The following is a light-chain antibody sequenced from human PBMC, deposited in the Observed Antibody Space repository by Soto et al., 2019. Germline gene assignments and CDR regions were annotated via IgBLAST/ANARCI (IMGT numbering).Light chain of an antibody. Sequence: EIVLTQSPGTLSLSPGERVTLSCRASQNVYINSLAWYQQKPGQTPRLLIYGASTRAAAVPDRFSGSGSGTDLALSIDGLEPEDFAIYYCQQYGVSPLTFGPGTKVDI. J-gene: IGKJ3*01. CDR2: GAS. V-gene: IGKV3-20*01. CDR3: QQYGVSPLT. CDR1: QNVYINS.